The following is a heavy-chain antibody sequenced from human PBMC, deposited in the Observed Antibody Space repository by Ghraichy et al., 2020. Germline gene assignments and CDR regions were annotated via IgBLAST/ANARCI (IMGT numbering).Heavy chain of an antibody. D-gene: IGHD6-13*01. J-gene: IGHJ6*02. V-gene: IGHV3-48*03. CDR3: ARDGIGAAAYFYYGMAV. CDR2: ISRSGSTI. Sequence: SCAASGFTFSDYEMNWVRQAPGKGPEWVSYISRSGSTIYYADSVRGRFTISRDNAENSLYLQMNSLGAEDAAVYYCARDGIGAAAYFYYGMAVWGQGTTVTVSS. CDR1: GFTFSDYE.